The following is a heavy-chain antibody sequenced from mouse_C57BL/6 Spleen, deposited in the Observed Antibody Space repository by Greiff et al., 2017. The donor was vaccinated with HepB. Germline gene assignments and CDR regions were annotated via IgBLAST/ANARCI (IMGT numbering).Heavy chain of an antibody. V-gene: IGHV1-69*01. J-gene: IGHJ2*01. CDR3: SRGYGYAY. D-gene: IGHD2-2*01. CDR2: IDPSDSYT. Sequence: QVQLQQPGAELVMPGASVKLSCKASGYTFTSYWMHWVKQRPGQGLEWIGEIDPSDSYTNYNQKFKGKSTLTVDKSSSTAYMQLSSLTSEDSAVYYCSRGYGYAYWGQGTTLTVSS. CDR1: GYTFTSYW.